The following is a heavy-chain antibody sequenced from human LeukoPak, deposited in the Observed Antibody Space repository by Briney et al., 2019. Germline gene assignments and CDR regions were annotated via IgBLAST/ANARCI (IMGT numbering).Heavy chain of an antibody. CDR3: ARDYYDSSGPLDY. CDR2: INAGDGNT. J-gene: IGHJ4*02. D-gene: IGHD3-22*01. CDR1: GYTFTSYA. Sequence: ASVKVSCKAYGYTFTSYAMHWVRQAPGQRLEWMGWINAGDGNTKYSQKFQGRVTITRDTSASTAYMELSSLRSEDTAVYYCARDYYDSSGPLDYWGQGTLVTVSS. V-gene: IGHV1-3*01.